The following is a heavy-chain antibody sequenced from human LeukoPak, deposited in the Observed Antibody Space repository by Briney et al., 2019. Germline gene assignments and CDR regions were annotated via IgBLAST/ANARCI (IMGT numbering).Heavy chain of an antibody. CDR1: GGSISSGGYY. V-gene: IGHV4-39*07. Sequence: SSETLSLTCTVSGGSISSGGYYWSWIRQPPGKGLEWIGSIYYSGSTYYNPSLKSRVTISVDRSKNQFSLKLSSVTAADTAVYYCARDHAGYCSSTSCSKEIYFQHWGQGTLVTVSS. J-gene: IGHJ1*01. D-gene: IGHD2-2*01. CDR3: ARDHAGYCSSTSCSKEIYFQH. CDR2: IYYSGST.